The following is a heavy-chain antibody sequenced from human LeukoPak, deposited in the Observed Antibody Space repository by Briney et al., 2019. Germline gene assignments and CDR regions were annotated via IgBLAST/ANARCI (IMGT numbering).Heavy chain of an antibody. Sequence: SGGSLRLSCAASGFTFSTYNMNWVRQGPGKGLEWVSYISSSSSTIYYADSVKGRFTISRDNAKNSLYLQMNSLRAEDTAVYYCAREADYYGSGSYLYRYYFDSWGQGTLVTVSS. CDR1: GFTFSTYN. V-gene: IGHV3-48*01. CDR3: AREADYYGSGSYLYRYYFDS. CDR2: ISSSSSTI. J-gene: IGHJ4*02. D-gene: IGHD3-10*01.